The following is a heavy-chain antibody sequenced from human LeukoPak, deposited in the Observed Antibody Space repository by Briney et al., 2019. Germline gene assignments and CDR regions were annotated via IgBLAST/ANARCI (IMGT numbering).Heavy chain of an antibody. CDR2: IYYSGST. V-gene: IGHV4-59*01. D-gene: IGHD3-9*01. J-gene: IGHJ4*02. Sequence: SETLSLTCTVSGGSISSYYWSWIRQPPGKGLEWIGYIYYSGSTNYNPSLKSRVTISVDTSKNQFSLKLSSVTAADTGVYYCARGSYDILTGYSYYFDYWGQGTLVTVSS. CDR3: ARGSYDILTGYSYYFDY. CDR1: GGSISSYY.